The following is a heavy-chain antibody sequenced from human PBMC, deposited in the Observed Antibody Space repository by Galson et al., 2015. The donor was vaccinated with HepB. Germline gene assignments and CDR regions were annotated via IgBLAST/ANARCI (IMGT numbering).Heavy chain of an antibody. Sequence: SLRLSCAGSGFTFSSFGLHWVRQAPGKGLDWVAVISHNGNYKYYADSVKGRFTISRDNSKTTVYLQMNSLRAVDTAVYYCAKDPSRLLEAGRLDSWGQGTLVTVSS. CDR1: GFTFSSFG. CDR2: ISHNGNYK. V-gene: IGHV3-30*18. CDR3: AKDPSRLLEAGRLDS. D-gene: IGHD6-19*01. J-gene: IGHJ4*02.